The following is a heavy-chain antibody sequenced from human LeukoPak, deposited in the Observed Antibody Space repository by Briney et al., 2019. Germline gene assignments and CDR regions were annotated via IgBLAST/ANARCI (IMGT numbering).Heavy chain of an antibody. Sequence: PGGSLRLSCAASGSTFGSYAMHWVRQAAGKGLEWVAVIPYDGSNKNYGDSVKGRFTISRDNSKNTLYLQMNSLRAEDTAVYYCARDATRNYYYYGMDVWGQGTTVTVSS. D-gene: IGHD5-12*01. CDR2: IPYDGSNK. CDR1: GSTFGSYA. CDR3: ARDATRNYYYYGMDV. J-gene: IGHJ6*02. V-gene: IGHV3-30*14.